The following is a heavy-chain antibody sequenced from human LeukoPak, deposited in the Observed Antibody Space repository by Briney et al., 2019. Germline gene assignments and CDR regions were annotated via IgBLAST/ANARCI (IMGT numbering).Heavy chain of an antibody. CDR2: INHSGST. V-gene: IGHV4-39*01. CDR3: ARLGDYDFWGTRNNDY. CDR1: GGSISSGGYY. Sequence: PSQTLSLTCTVSGGSISSGGYYWSWIRQPPGKGLEWIGEINHSGSTNYNPSLKSRVTISVDTSKNQFSLKLSSVTAADTAVYYCARLGDYDFWGTRNNDYWGQGTLVTVSS. D-gene: IGHD3-3*01. J-gene: IGHJ4*02.